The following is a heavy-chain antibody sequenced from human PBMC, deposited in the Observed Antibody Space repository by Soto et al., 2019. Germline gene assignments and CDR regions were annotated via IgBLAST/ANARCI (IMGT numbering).Heavy chain of an antibody. Sequence: QVQLQESGPGLVKPSQTLSLTCTVSGGSISSGGYYWSWIRQHPGKGLEWIGYIYYSGSTYYNPCPKSRVTKAVDTSRHLFFLKLCSVTAGDAAVYYCATMMRETGIEMHKGGGSHAFDIWGQGTMVTVSS. V-gene: IGHV4-31*03. J-gene: IGHJ3*02. CDR3: ATMMRETGIEMHKGGGSHAFDI. CDR2: IYYSGST. D-gene: IGHD6-13*01. CDR1: GGSISSGGYY.